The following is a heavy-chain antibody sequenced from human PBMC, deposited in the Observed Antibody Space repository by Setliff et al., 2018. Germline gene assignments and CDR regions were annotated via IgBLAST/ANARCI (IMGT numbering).Heavy chain of an antibody. CDR3: ARGNLGRYSYGLPDY. J-gene: IGHJ4*02. CDR2: IIPIFGTA. CDR1: GFTFTDYG. Sequence: SVKVSCKSSGFTFTDYGITWVRQVPGQGLEWMGRIIPIFGTANYAQKFQGRVTITADESTSTAYMELSSLRSEDTAVYYCARGNLGRYSYGLPDYWGQGTLVTVSS. V-gene: IGHV1-69*13. D-gene: IGHD5-18*01.